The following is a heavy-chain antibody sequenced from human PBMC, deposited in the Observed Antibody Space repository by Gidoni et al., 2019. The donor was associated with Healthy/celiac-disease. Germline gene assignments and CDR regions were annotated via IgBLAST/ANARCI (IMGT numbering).Heavy chain of an antibody. CDR3: AKDWGIAVAGTGFGDY. V-gene: IGHV3-23*01. J-gene: IGHJ4*02. CDR1: GFTFSSYA. CDR2: TSGSGGST. Sequence: EVQLLESGGGLVQPGGSLRLSCAASGFTFSSYAMSWVRQAPGKGMEWVSATSGSGGSTYYADSVKGRFTISRDKSKNTLYLQMNSLRAEDTAVYYCAKDWGIAVAGTGFGDYWGQGTLVTVSS. D-gene: IGHD6-19*01.